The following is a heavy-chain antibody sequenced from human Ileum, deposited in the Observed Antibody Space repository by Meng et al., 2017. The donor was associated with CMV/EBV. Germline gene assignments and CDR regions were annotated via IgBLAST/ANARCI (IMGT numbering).Heavy chain of an antibody. V-gene: IGHV4-34*01. J-gene: IGHJ5*02. Sequence: LTQGIHGGSFSGYYGRWHRQPPGRELEWIGEISHRGDPTSNPSLNGRVPISVDTSKQQVSLKLSSVTAADTAVYYCARGLDDYYDLTWGQGILVTVSS. CDR2: ISHRGDP. CDR1: GGSFSGYY. D-gene: IGHD3-22*01. CDR3: ARGLDDYYDLT.